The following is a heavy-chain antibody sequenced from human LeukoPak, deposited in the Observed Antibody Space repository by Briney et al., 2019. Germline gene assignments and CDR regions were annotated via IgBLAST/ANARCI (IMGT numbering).Heavy chain of an antibody. CDR1: GGSFSGYY. CDR2: INHSGSN. D-gene: IGHD6-19*01. J-gene: IGHJ6*02. CDR3: ARGQQWLPQDYYGMDV. V-gene: IGHV4-34*01. Sequence: SETLSLTCAVYGGSFSGYYWTWIRQPPGKGLEWIGEINHSGSNNYNPSLKSRVTISVDKSKNQFSLKLSSVTAADTAVYYCARGQQWLPQDYYGMDVWGQGTTVTVSS.